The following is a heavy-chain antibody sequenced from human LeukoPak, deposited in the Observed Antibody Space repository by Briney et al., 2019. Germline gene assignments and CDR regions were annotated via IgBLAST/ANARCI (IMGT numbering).Heavy chain of an antibody. D-gene: IGHD5-24*01. V-gene: IGHV4-34*01. J-gene: IGHJ4*02. CDR3: ALEMATNNVDH. Sequence: KPSETLSLTCAVYGGSFSGYYWSWIRQPPGKGLEWIGEINHSGSTNYNPSLKSRVTISVDTSKNQFSLKLSSVTAADTAVYYCALEMATNNVDHWGQGTLVTVSS. CDR2: INHSGST. CDR1: GGSFSGYY.